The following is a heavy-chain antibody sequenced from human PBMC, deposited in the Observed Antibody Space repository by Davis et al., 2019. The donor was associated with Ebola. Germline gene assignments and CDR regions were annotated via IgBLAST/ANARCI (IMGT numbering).Heavy chain of an antibody. D-gene: IGHD2-15*01. V-gene: IGHV1-2*06. Sequence: AASVKVSCKASGYTFTGYHVHWVRQAPGQGLEWIGRINPKTTGTHYAKDFQGRVTMTRDTSISAAYMELSRLRSDDTAVYYCARDPIPTSIVVVVAAPDYWGQGTLVTVSS. CDR2: INPKTTGT. CDR1: GYTFTGYH. CDR3: ARDPIPTSIVVVVAAPDY. J-gene: IGHJ4*02.